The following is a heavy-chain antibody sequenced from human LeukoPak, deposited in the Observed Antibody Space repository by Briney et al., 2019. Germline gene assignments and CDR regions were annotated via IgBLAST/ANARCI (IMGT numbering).Heavy chain of an antibody. Sequence: ASVKVSCKASGHTFTSYGISWVRQAPGQGLEWMGWISAYNGNTKYAQKFQGRVTMTTDTSTTTAYMELRSLRSDDTAVYYCARDRSQLVDFDYWGQGTQVAVSS. D-gene: IGHD2-15*01. CDR3: ARDRSQLVDFDY. CDR1: GHTFTSYG. CDR2: ISAYNGNT. J-gene: IGHJ4*02. V-gene: IGHV1-18*01.